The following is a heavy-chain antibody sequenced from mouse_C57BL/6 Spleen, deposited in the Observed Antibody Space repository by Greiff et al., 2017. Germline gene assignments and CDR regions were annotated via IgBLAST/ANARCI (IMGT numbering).Heavy chain of an antibody. CDR2: IYPGSGST. J-gene: IGHJ2*01. Sequence: QVQLQQPGAELVKPGASVKMSCKASGYTFTSYWITWVKQRPGQGLEWIGDIYPGSGSTNYNEKFKSKATLTVDTSSSTAYMQRSSLASEDSAVYCCGGGYDDGTGLDYWGQGTTLTVSS. CDR3: GGGYDDGTGLDY. CDR1: GYTFTSYW. D-gene: IGHD2-2*01. V-gene: IGHV1-55*01.